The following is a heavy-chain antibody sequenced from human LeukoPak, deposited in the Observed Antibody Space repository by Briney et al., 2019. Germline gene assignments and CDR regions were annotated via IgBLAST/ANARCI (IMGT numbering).Heavy chain of an antibody. CDR2: IYHSGST. D-gene: IGHD6-6*01. Sequence: SETLSLTCAVSGGSISSGGYSWSWIRQPPGKGLEWIGYIYHSGSTYYNPSLKSRVTMSVDTSKNQFSLKLSSVTAADTAMYYCARDNEVAARSFDYWGQGTLVTVSS. J-gene: IGHJ4*02. V-gene: IGHV4-30-2*01. CDR3: ARDNEVAARSFDY. CDR1: GGSISSGGYS.